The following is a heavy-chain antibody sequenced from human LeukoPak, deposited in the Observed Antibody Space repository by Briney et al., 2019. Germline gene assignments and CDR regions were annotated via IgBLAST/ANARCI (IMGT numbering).Heavy chain of an antibody. Sequence: PSETLSLTCTVSGGSISDYYWTWIRQSPGTGLEWIGYMDYSGSTAYNPPLKSRVTISIDTSKKQFSLELSSETAADTAIYFCARRKRGSGGPFDYWGQGTLVTVSS. V-gene: IGHV4-59*08. CDR2: MDYSGST. J-gene: IGHJ4*02. D-gene: IGHD6-19*01. CDR1: GGSISDYY. CDR3: ARRKRGSGGPFDY.